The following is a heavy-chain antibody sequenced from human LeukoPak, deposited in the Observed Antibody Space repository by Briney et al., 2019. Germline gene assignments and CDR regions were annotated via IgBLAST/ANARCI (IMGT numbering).Heavy chain of an antibody. J-gene: IGHJ6*03. V-gene: IGHV4-39*07. D-gene: IGHD3-10*01. CDR2: ISYSGST. Sequence: SETLSLTCTASGGSIRSSSYYWGWIRQPPGKGLEWIGSISYSGSTYYNPSLKSRVTISVDTSKNQFSLKVSSVTAADAAVYYCARDSRFGDFPPYYYYYMDVWGKGTTVTVSS. CDR3: ARDSRFGDFPPYYYYYMDV. CDR1: GGSIRSSSYY.